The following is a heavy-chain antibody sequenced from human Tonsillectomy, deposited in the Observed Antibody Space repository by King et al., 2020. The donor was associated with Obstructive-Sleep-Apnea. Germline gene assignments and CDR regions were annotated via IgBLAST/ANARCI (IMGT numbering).Heavy chain of an antibody. CDR2: IGTAGDT. CDR3: AREYGSGGYYYGMDV. J-gene: IGHJ6*02. D-gene: IGHD3-10*01. CDR1: GFTFSSYD. V-gene: IGHV3-13*01. Sequence: VQLAESGGGLVQPGGSLRLSCAASGFTFSSYDMHWVRQATGKGLEWVSAIGTAGDTYYPGSVKGRFTISRENAKNSLYLQMNSLRAGDTAVYYCAREYGSGGYYYGMDVWGQGTTVTVSS.